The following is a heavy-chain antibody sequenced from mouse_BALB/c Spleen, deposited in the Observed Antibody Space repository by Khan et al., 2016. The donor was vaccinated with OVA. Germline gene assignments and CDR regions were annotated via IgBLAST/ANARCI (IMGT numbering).Heavy chain of an antibody. CDR2: INTNTGGP. J-gene: IGHJ3*01. V-gene: IGHV9-3*02. CDR3: ASHYYGTWCAY. Sequence: QIQLVQSGPELKKPGETIKISCKASGYTFTNYGMNWVKQAPGKGLKWMGWINTNTGGPTYTEDFKGRFAFSFETSASTAYLQINDLKNGDTATYYCASHYYGTWCAYWGQGTLVTVSA. CDR1: GYTFTNYG. D-gene: IGHD1-2*01.